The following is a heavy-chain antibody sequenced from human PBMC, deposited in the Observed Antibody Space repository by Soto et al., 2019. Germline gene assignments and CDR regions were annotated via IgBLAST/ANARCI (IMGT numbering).Heavy chain of an antibody. CDR2: IDPSDSYT. D-gene: IGHD2-2*01. CDR3: ARRYGGSTSCHRDWFDP. Sequence: GSSLQISRKRSGYSFTRYWISSVRQMPGKGREWMGRIDPSDSYTNYSPSFQGHVTISADKSISTAYLQWSSVKASDTAMYYCARRYGGSTSCHRDWFDPWGQGTLVTVSS. J-gene: IGHJ5*02. V-gene: IGHV5-10-1*01. CDR1: GYSFTRYW.